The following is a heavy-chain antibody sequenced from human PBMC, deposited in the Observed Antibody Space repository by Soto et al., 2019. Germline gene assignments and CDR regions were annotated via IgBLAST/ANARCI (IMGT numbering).Heavy chain of an antibody. Sequence: SETLSLTCTVSGGSVSSGSYYWSWIRQPPGKGLEWIGYNYYSGSTNYNPSLKSRVTISVDTSKNQFSLKLSSVTAADTAVYYCARASYDFWSGYYLSWFDPWGQGTLVTVSS. CDR2: NYYSGST. CDR3: ARASYDFWSGYYLSWFDP. D-gene: IGHD3-3*01. J-gene: IGHJ5*02. CDR1: GGSVSSGSYY. V-gene: IGHV4-61*01.